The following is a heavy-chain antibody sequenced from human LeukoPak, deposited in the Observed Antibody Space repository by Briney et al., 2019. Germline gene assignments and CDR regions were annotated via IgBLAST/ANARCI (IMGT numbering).Heavy chain of an antibody. CDR1: GGSFSDYY. CDR3: ARDYYGSGSYSFDY. Sequence: SETLSLTCTVDGGSFSDYYWTWIRQPPGKGLEWIGEINHGGSTNYNPSLKSRVTMSVDTSKNQFSLKLSSVTAADTAVYYCARDYYGSGSYSFDYWGQGTLVTVSS. CDR2: INHGGST. J-gene: IGHJ4*02. D-gene: IGHD3-10*01. V-gene: IGHV4-34*01.